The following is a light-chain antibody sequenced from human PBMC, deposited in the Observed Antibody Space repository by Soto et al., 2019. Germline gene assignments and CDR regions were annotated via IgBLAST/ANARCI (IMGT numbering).Light chain of an antibody. Sequence: MGLTQSPGTLSLSPGEGATLSCRASESVSSSYVTRYQQKPGQAPRLLIYNASNRATGIPDRFSGSGSGTDFTLTISRLEPEDFAVYYCQQYGSSPGTFGGGTKVDI. CDR3: QQYGSSPGT. J-gene: IGKJ4*01. V-gene: IGKV3-20*01. CDR1: ESVSSSY. CDR2: NAS.